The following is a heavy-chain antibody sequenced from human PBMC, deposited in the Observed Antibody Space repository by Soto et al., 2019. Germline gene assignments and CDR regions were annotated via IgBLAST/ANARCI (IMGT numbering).Heavy chain of an antibody. D-gene: IGHD4-17*01. CDR2: IHHSGAT. J-gene: IGHJ4*02. Sequence: QVQLQESGPGLVRPSETLSLTCTVSGGSISSSNWWNWVRQSPGEGLEWIAEIHHSGATNYNPSLKSQVTISTDKYKNQFSLLLTSVTAADTAVYXCAXXXMSXXVPDSWGQGSLVTVTS. CDR3: AXXXMSXXVPDS. CDR1: GGSISSSNW. V-gene: IGHV4-4*02.